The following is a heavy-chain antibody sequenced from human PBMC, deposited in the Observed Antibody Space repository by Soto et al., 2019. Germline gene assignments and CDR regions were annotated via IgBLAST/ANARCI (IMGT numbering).Heavy chain of an antibody. D-gene: IGHD3-3*01. J-gene: IGHJ4*02. CDR3: AITTAGYYAYSDY. CDR2: ISSSSSYI. Sequence: EVQVVESGGGLVQPGGSLRLSCAASGLTFSKCSMNWVRQAPGKGLEWVSYISSSSSYIYYADSVKGRFAISRDNAKNSMYLQMNSLRDEDTAVYYCAITTAGYYAYSDYWGQGTLVTVSS. V-gene: IGHV3-48*02. CDR1: GLTFSKCS.